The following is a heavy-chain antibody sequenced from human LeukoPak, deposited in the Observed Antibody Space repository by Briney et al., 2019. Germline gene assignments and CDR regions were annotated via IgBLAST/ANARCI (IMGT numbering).Heavy chain of an antibody. D-gene: IGHD3-22*01. Sequence: PGGSLRLSCAASRFTFSTYWMHWVRQAQGKGLVWVSRIKSDGGTNYADSVKGRFTISRDNAKKTVSLQMNSLRPEDTGVYYCARAPSEIGGYYPEYFRHWGQGTLVTVSS. CDR3: ARAPSEIGGYYPEYFRH. J-gene: IGHJ1*01. V-gene: IGHV3-74*01. CDR2: IKSDGGT. CDR1: RFTFSTYW.